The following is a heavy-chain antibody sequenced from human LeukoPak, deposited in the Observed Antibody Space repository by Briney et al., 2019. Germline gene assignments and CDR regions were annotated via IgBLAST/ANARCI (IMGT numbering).Heavy chain of an antibody. V-gene: IGHV3-74*01. Sequence: GRSLGLSCAASGFTFSSYWMHWVRQAPGKGLVWVSRINTDGSSTSYADSVKGRFTMSRDNAKNTLYLQMNSLRAEDTAVYYCARDAYSSGWYSYLDHWGRGTPVTVSS. CDR1: GFTFSSYW. J-gene: IGHJ4*02. CDR3: ARDAYSSGWYSYLDH. CDR2: INTDGSST. D-gene: IGHD6-19*01.